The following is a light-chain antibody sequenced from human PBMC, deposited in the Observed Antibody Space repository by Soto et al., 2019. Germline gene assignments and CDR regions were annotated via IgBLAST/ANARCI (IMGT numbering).Light chain of an antibody. CDR2: GSS. Sequence: EIVLTQSPGTLSLSPGERATLSCRASQSVSSSYLAWYQQKPGQAPRLLIYGSSSRATGSPDRFSGSGSGTDLTLTISRLEPEDCAVYYCQQYGSSPLYTFGQGTKLEIK. CDR3: QQYGSSPLYT. CDR1: QSVSSSY. J-gene: IGKJ2*01. V-gene: IGKV3-20*01.